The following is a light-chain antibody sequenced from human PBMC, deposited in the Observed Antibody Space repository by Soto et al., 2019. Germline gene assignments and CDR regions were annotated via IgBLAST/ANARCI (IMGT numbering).Light chain of an antibody. V-gene: IGKV3-20*01. CDR2: GAS. CDR1: QSVSSNY. J-gene: IGKJ1*01. Sequence: EIVLTQSPGTLSLSPGERATLSCRASQSVSSNYLAGYQQKPGQTPRLLIYGASSRATGIPDRFSGSGSGTDFTLAISRLEPEDFAVFYWQQYGSSPWTFGQGTKVEIK. CDR3: QQYGSSPWT.